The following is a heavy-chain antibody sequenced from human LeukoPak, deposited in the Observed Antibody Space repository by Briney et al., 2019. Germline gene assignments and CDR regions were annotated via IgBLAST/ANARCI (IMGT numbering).Heavy chain of an antibody. CDR2: IYYSGST. Sequence: SETLSLTCTVSGGSISSYYWSWIRQPPGKGLEWIGYIYYSGSTNYNPSLKSRVTISVDTSKNQFSLKLSSVTAADTAVYYCARLRLLWGSRFDYWGQGTLVTVSS. CDR3: ARLRLLWGSRFDY. D-gene: IGHD3-16*01. J-gene: IGHJ4*02. CDR1: GGSISSYY. V-gene: IGHV4-59*12.